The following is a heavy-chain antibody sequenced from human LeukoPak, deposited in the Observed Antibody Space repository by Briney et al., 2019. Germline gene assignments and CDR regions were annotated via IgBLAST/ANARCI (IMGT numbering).Heavy chain of an antibody. V-gene: IGHV3-7*01. CDR1: GFTFSSSW. J-gene: IGHJ4*02. D-gene: IGHD1-20*01. CDR3: ARDSNWNGADY. CDR2: IKEDGSEK. Sequence: PGGSLILSCAASGFTFSSSWMSWVRQAPGKELEWVAHIKEDGSEKYYVGSVKGRFTISRDNAKNSLFLQMNSLRAEDTAVYYCARDSNWNGADYWGQGTLVTVSS.